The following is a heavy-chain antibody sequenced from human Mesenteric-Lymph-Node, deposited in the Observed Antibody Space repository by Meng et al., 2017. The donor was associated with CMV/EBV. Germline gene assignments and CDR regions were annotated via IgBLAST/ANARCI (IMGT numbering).Heavy chain of an antibody. D-gene: IGHD2/OR15-2a*01. CDR3: ARDDVVIDVVYYFYGVDV. J-gene: IGHJ6*02. V-gene: IGHV3-74*01. Sequence: GESLKISCAASGFTFSSYWMHWVRQAPGKGLVWVARIDSDESNTSDESKTRYADSVKGRFTISRDNAKNTLYLQMNSLRAEDTGVYYCARDDVVIDVVYYFYGVDVWGQGTTVTVSS. CDR2: IDSDESNT. CDR1: GFTFSSYW.